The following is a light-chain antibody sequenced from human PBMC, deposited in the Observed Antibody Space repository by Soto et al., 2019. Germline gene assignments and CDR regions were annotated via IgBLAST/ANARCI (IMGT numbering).Light chain of an antibody. Sequence: EIVMTQSPATLSLSPRERATLSCRASQSVSSNLAWYQQKPGQAPRLLIYDASNRATGIPARFSGSGSGTDYTPIISSLEHDDVAVYYYQQRNNCPPTFGQGTKVDIK. CDR3: QQRNNCPPT. CDR1: QSVSSN. V-gene: IGKV3-11*01. J-gene: IGKJ1*01. CDR2: DAS.